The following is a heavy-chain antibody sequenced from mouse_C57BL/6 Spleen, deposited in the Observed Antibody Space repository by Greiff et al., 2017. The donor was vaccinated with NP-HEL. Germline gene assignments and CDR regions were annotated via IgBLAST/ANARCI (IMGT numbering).Heavy chain of an antibody. V-gene: IGHV1-52*01. CDR2: IDPSDSET. Sequence: QVQLQQPGAELVRPGSSVKLSCKASGYTFTSYWMHWVKQRPIQGLEWIGNIDPSDSETHYNQKFKDKATLTADKSSSTAYMQLSSLTSEDSAVYYCARNPFITTVVYWYFDVWGTGTTVTVSS. J-gene: IGHJ1*03. CDR3: ARNPFITTVVYWYFDV. D-gene: IGHD1-1*01. CDR1: GYTFTSYW.